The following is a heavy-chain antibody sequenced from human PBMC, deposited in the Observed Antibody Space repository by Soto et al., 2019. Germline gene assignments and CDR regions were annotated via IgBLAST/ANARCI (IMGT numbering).Heavy chain of an antibody. D-gene: IGHD4-4*01. CDR1: GFTLSDYY. V-gene: IGHV3-11*01. Sequence: GGSLSLSFAASGFTLSDYYMSWIRQAPGKGLEWVSYISSSGSTIYYADSVKGLFTISRDNAKNSLYLQMNSLRAEDTAVYYCARDGRGSNYEARRPIDYWGQGTLVTVSS. CDR3: ARDGRGSNYEARRPIDY. J-gene: IGHJ4*02. CDR2: ISSSGSTI.